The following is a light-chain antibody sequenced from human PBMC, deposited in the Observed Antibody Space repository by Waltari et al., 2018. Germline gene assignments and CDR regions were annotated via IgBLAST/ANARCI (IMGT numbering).Light chain of an antibody. J-gene: IGKJ1*01. Sequence: ETVMTQSPATLSVSPGERATLSGRASQSVSSNLAWSQQKPGQAPRLLIHGASTRATGIPASFSGSGSGTEFTLTISSLQSEDFAVYYCQQYNNWPLTFGQGTKVEIK. V-gene: IGKV3-15*01. CDR1: QSVSSN. CDR3: QQYNNWPLT. CDR2: GAS.